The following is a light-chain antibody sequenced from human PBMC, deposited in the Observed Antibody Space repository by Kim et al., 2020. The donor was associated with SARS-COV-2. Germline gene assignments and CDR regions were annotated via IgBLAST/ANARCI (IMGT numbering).Light chain of an antibody. V-gene: IGKV1-17*01. Sequence: DIQMTQSPSSLSASVGDRVTITCRASRDIRNDLSWFQQKPGKAPKRLISVASTLQSGVPSRFSGSGSETEFTLTLSSLQPEDFATYYCLQYYAFPLTFGQGTTLVI. CDR1: RDIRND. J-gene: IGKJ2*01. CDR3: LQYYAFPLT. CDR2: VAS.